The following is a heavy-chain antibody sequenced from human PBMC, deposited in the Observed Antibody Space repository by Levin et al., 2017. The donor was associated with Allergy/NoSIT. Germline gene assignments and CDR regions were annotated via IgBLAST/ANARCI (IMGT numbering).Heavy chain of an antibody. Sequence: SQTLSLTCTVSGDSISSYSWTWIRQPPGKGLEWIGYIYYTGTATYNPSLKSRVTISVDTSKRQFSLKMSSVTAADTAVYYCARCSPLSAYFDSGAREPWSPFPQ. J-gene: IGHJ4*02. CDR1: GDSISSYS. D-gene: IGHD2/OR15-2a*01. CDR2: IYYTGTA. V-gene: IGHV4-59*01. CDR3: ARCSPLSAYFDS.